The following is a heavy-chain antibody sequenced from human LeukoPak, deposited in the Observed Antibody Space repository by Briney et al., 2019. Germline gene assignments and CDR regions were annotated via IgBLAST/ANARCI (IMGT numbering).Heavy chain of an antibody. CDR1: GGSISSYY. D-gene: IGHD2-2*01. CDR2: IYYSGST. Sequence: SETLSLTCTVSGGSISSYYWSWIRQPPGKGLEWIGYIYYSGSTNYNPSLKSRVTISVDTSKNQFSLKLSSVTAADTAVYYCARHTPAYCSSTSCRGGDYWGQGTLVTVSS. V-gene: IGHV4-59*08. CDR3: ARHTPAYCSSTSCRGGDY. J-gene: IGHJ4*02.